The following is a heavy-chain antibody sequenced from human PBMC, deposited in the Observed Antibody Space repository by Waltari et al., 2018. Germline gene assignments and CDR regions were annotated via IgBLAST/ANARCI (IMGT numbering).Heavy chain of an antibody. CDR3: AKSRDGYNLNVFDY. V-gene: IGHV1-69*13. D-gene: IGHD5-12*01. Sequence: QVQLVQSGAEVKKPGSSVKVSCQASGGTFSRYAISWVRPAPGQGREWMGGIIPIFGTANYAQKFQGRVTITADESTSTAYMELSSLRSEDTAVYYCAKSRDGYNLNVFDYWGQGTLVTVSS. CDR2: IIPIFGTA. CDR1: GGTFSRYA. J-gene: IGHJ4*02.